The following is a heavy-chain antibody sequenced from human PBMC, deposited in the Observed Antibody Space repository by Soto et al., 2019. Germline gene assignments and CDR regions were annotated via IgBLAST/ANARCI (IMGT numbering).Heavy chain of an antibody. CDR3: ARDLGGYCTGGSCSGLDS. J-gene: IGHJ5*01. V-gene: IGHV4-31*03. CDR1: GESSSSGGYS. Sequence: LSGHPSPSCTVSGESSSSGGYSWSWIRQHPGKGLEWIGYIHYSGTTYYNPTLKSRVTISVDMSKTQFSLNLSTVTAADTAVYYCARDLGGYCTGGSCSGLDSRGQGTRATVS. CDR2: IHYSGTT. D-gene: IGHD2-15*01.